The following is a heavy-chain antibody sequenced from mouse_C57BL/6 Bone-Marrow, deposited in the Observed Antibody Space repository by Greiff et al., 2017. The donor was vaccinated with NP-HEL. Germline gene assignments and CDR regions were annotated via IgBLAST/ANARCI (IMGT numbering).Heavy chain of an antibody. CDR2: FYPGSGSI. V-gene: IGHV1-62-2*01. Sequence: LVESGAELVKPGASVKLSCKASGYTFTEYTIHWVKQRSGQGLEWIGWFYPGSGSIKYNEKFKDKATLTADKSSSTVYMELSRLTSEDSAVYFCARHEEGDYYDYGGFAYWGQGTLVTVSA. CDR3: ARHEEGDYYDYGGFAY. J-gene: IGHJ3*01. D-gene: IGHD2-4*01. CDR1: GYTFTEYT.